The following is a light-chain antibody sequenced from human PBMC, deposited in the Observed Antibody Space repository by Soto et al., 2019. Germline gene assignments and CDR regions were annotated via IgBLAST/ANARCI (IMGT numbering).Light chain of an antibody. V-gene: IGLV2-8*01. CDR3: SSYAGSNNLL. J-gene: IGLJ2*01. Sequence: QSALTQPPSASGSPGQSVAISCTGTNSDIGNYNFVSWYQQHPGKAPKLMIYEVNKRPSGVPDRFSGSKSGNTASLTVSGLQPEDEADYYCSSYAGSNNLLFGGGTKVIVL. CDR1: NSDIGNYNF. CDR2: EVN.